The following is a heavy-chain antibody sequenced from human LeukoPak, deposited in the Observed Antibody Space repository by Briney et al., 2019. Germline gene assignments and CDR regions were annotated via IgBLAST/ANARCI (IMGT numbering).Heavy chain of an antibody. CDR3: ARGTPTFNYYESSAYYSFYFDY. V-gene: IGHV3-23*01. CDR1: GFTFSSYA. Sequence: GGSLRLSCAASGFTFSSYAMSWVRQAPGKGLEWVSAISGSGGSTYYADSVKGRFTISRDNSKNTLYLQMNSLRAEDTAVYYCARGTPTFNYYESSAYYSFYFDYWGRGALVTVSS. D-gene: IGHD3-22*01. CDR2: ISGSGGST. J-gene: IGHJ4*02.